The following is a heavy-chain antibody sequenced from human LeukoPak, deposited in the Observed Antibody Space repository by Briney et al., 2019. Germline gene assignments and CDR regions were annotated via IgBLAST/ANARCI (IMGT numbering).Heavy chain of an antibody. CDR3: ARDPPRLTYYYDSSGTPRAFDI. D-gene: IGHD3-22*01. CDR2: ISSSGSTI. J-gene: IGHJ3*02. Sequence: QAGGSLRLSCAASGFTFSSYEMNWVRQAPGKGLEWVSYISSSGSTIYYADSVKGRFTISRDNAKNSLYLQMNSLGAEDTAVYYCARDPPRLTYYYDSSGTPRAFDIWGQGTMVTVSS. CDR1: GFTFSSYE. V-gene: IGHV3-48*03.